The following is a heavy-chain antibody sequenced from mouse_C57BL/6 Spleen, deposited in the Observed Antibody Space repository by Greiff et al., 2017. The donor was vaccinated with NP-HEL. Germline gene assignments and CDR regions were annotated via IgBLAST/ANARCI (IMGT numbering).Heavy chain of an antibody. CDR2: IYPRSGNT. V-gene: IGHV1-81*01. CDR3: ARRYYDYDGAGYAMDY. Sequence: VQLQQSGAELARPGASVKLSCKASGYTFTSYGISWVKQRTGQGLEWIGEIYPRSGNTYYTEKFKGKATLTADKSSSTAYMELRSLTSEDSAVYFCARRYYDYDGAGYAMDYWGQGTSVTVSS. CDR1: GYTFTSYG. J-gene: IGHJ4*01. D-gene: IGHD2-4*01.